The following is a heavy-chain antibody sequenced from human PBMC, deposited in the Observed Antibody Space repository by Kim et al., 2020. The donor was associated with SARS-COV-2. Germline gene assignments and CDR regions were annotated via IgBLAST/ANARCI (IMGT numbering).Heavy chain of an antibody. Sequence: NSNPSLKSRVTISVDTSKNQFSLKLSSVTAADTAMYYCARSDYAYYGMDVWGQGTTVTVSS. CDR3: ARSDYAYYGMDV. J-gene: IGHJ6*02. V-gene: IGHV4-59*01.